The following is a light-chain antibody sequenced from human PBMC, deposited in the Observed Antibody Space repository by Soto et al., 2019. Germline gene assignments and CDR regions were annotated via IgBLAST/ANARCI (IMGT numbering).Light chain of an antibody. CDR3: CSYVRSSTYYV. Sequence: QSALTQPASVSGSPGQSITISCTGTSSDVGNYNLVSWYQQHPGKAPKLMIYEGSKRPSGVSNRFSGSKSDNTASLTISGLQAEDEADYYCCSYVRSSTYYVFGTGTKLTVL. CDR1: SSDVGNYNL. CDR2: EGS. V-gene: IGLV2-23*01. J-gene: IGLJ1*01.